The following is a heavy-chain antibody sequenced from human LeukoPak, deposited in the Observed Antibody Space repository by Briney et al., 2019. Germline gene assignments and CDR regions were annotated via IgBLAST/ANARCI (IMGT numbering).Heavy chain of an antibody. J-gene: IGHJ2*01. CDR2: IYSGGST. V-gene: IGHV3-53*01. CDR3: ARDDDFDL. CDR1: ELTLSSNY. Sequence: GGSLRLSCAASELTLSSNYMSWIRQAPGRGLEWVSFIYSGGSTYYADSVRGRFIISRDNSKNTLYLQMNSLRAEVTAVYYCARDDDFDLWGRGTLVTVSS.